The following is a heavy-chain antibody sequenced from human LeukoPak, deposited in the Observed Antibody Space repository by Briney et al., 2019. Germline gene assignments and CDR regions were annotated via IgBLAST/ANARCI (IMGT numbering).Heavy chain of an antibody. CDR3: TTTRSSGWYLWYFQH. D-gene: IGHD6-19*01. Sequence: GGSLRLSCAASGFTFSGSAMHWVRQASGKGLEWVGRIRSKANSYATAYAASVKGRFTISRDASKNTAYLQMNSLKTEDTAVYYCTTTRSSGWYLWYFQHWGQGTLVTVSS. CDR2: IRSKANSYAT. J-gene: IGHJ1*01. V-gene: IGHV3-73*01. CDR1: GFTFSGSA.